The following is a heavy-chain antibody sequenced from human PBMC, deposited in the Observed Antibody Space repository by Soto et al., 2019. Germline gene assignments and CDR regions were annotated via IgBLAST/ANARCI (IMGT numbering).Heavy chain of an antibody. Sequence: EVQLVESGGDLVQPGGSLRLSCAASGFIFSDYTMTWVRQAPGRGLEFVSHISSSGGAIFYAESVKGRFTVSRDNAKNSLYLQMNSLRDEDTAVYFCARDHGGSTWFVGVYYFFGMDVWGQGTAFTVSS. J-gene: IGHJ6*02. CDR3: ARDHGGSTWFVGVYYFFGMDV. CDR1: GFIFSDYT. CDR2: ISSSGGAI. V-gene: IGHV3-48*02. D-gene: IGHD6-13*01.